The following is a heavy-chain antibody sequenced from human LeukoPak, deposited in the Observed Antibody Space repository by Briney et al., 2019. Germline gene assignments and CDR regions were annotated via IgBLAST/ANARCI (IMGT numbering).Heavy chain of an antibody. V-gene: IGHV3-21*01. Sequence: GGSLRLSCAASGFTFSSYSMNWVRQAPGKGREWVSSISSGSTYVYYADSVQGRFTISRDNAQSSMYLQMNSLRAEDTAVYYCGRVGGRSKAAKGDAFDIWGQGTMVVVSS. D-gene: IGHD6-6*01. CDR3: GRVGGRSKAAKGDAFDI. CDR2: ISSGSTYV. CDR1: GFTFSSYS. J-gene: IGHJ3*02.